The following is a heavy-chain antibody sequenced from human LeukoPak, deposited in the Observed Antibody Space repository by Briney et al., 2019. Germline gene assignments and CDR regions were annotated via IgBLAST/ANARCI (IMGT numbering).Heavy chain of an antibody. CDR1: GGSFSGYY. Sequence: SETLSLTCAVYGGSFSGYYWSWIRQPPGKGLEWIGEINHSGSTNYNPSLKSRVTISVDTSKNQFSLKLSSVTAADTAVYYCARDHRTASGWYSYNYWGQGTLVTVSS. J-gene: IGHJ4*02. CDR2: INHSGST. V-gene: IGHV4-34*01. CDR3: ARDHRTASGWYSYNY. D-gene: IGHD6-19*01.